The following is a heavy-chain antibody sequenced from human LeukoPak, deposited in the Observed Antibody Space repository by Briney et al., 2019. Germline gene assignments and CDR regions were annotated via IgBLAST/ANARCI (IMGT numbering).Heavy chain of an antibody. CDR3: ASVRDYSNSPP. CDR1: GFTFSDYY. D-gene: IGHD4-11*01. V-gene: IGHV3-11*01. J-gene: IGHJ5*02. CDR2: ISSSGSTI. Sequence: GGSLRLSCAASGFTFSDYYMSWIRQAPGKGLEWVSYISSSGSTIYYADSVKGRFTISRDNAKNSLYLQMNSLRAEDTAVYYCASVRDYSNSPPWGQGTLVTVSS.